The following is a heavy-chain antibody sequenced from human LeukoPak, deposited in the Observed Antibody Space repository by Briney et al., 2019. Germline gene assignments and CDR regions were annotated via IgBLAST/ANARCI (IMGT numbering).Heavy chain of an antibody. CDR3: ARRRGFIDY. CDR1: GFTFSSYG. V-gene: IGHV3-33*01. CDR2: IWYDGSNK. J-gene: IGHJ4*02. Sequence: PGRSLRLSCAASGFTFSSYGMHWVRQAPGKGLEWVAVIWYDGSNKYYADSVKGRFAISRDNAKNSLYLQMNSLRAEDTAVYYCARRRGFIDYWGQGTLVTVSS.